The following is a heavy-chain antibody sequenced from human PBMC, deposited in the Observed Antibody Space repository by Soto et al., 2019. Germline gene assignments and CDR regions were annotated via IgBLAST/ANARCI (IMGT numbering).Heavy chain of an antibody. CDR3: ARATDYYDSGLGGFDI. CDR2: IYYSGST. D-gene: IGHD3-22*01. J-gene: IGHJ3*02. Sequence: QVQLQESGPGLEKPSQTMSLTCTDYGGSISSGGYYWSWIRQHPEKDLEWIGYIYYSGSTYYNPSLKSRVTISVDTSKNQFSLKLSSVTAADTAVYYCARATDYYDSGLGGFDIWGQGTMVTVSS. V-gene: IGHV4-31*03. CDR1: GGSISSGGYY.